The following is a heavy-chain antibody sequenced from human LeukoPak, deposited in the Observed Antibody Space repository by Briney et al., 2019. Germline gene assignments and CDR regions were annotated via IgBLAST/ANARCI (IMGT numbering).Heavy chain of an antibody. CDR2: ISGSGGST. J-gene: IGHJ4*02. Sequence: RGSLRLSCAASGFTFSSYAMSWVRQAPGKGLEWVSAISGSGGSTYYADSVKGRFTISRDNSKNTLYLQMNSLRAEDTAVYYCAKRPRYCSSTSCYVYWGQGTLVTVSS. D-gene: IGHD2-2*01. CDR3: AKRPRYCSSTSCYVY. V-gene: IGHV3-23*01. CDR1: GFTFSSYA.